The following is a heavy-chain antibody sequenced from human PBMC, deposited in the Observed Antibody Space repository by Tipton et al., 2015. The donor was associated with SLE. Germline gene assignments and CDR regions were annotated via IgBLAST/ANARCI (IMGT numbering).Heavy chain of an antibody. CDR3: ARDHWTYSDILSGYLFDS. CDR1: GFSFSNYA. Sequence: SLRLSCAASGFSFSNYAMHWVRQAPGKGLEWVAVIWFDGSSDYYADSVNGRFTVSRDNSKNTLYLQMNSLRGEDTAVYYCARDHWTYSDILSGYLFDSWGQGTLVTVSS. V-gene: IGHV3-33*01. CDR2: IWFDGSSD. J-gene: IGHJ4*02. D-gene: IGHD3-9*01.